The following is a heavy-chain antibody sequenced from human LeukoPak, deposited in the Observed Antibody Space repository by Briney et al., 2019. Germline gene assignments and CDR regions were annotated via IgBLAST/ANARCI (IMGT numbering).Heavy chain of an antibody. V-gene: IGHV4-59*01. J-gene: IGHJ6*02. CDR1: GGSISSYY. CDR2: IYYSGST. Sequence: SETLSLTCTVSGGSISSYYWSWIRQPPGKGLEWIGYIYYSGSTNYNPSPKSRVTISVDTSKNQFSLKLSSVTAADTAVYYCARVGRSGYDVYYYYGMDVWGQGTTVTVSS. CDR3: ARVGRSGYDVYYYYGMDV. D-gene: IGHD5-12*01.